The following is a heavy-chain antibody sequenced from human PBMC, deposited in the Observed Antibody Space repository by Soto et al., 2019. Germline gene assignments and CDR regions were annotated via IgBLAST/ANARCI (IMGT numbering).Heavy chain of an antibody. J-gene: IGHJ4*02. CDR3: TTGTWIQLWLPDY. CDR1: RFTFSKPW. D-gene: IGHD5-18*01. V-gene: IGHV3-15*01. Sequence: EVQLVESGGGLVKPGGSLRLSCVASRFTFSKPWMSWVRQAPGKGLEWVGHIKSKTDGGTTDYAAPVKGRFTISRDDSKNTLYLQMNSLKTEDTAVYYCTTGTWIQLWLPDYWGQGTLVTVSS. CDR2: IKSKTDGGTT.